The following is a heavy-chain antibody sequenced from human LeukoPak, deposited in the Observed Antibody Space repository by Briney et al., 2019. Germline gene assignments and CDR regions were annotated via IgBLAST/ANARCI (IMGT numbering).Heavy chain of an antibody. V-gene: IGHV1-2*02. CDR2: INPNSGGT. D-gene: IGHD2-2*01. J-gene: IGHJ4*02. CDR3: ARGGCTNCYDYVY. CDR1: GYTFTGYY. Sequence: ASVKVSCKASGYTFTGYYMHWVRQAPGQGLEWMGWINPNSGGTNYAQKFRGRVTMTRDTSISTAYMELSRLRSDDTAVYYCARGGCTNCYDYVYWGQGTLVTVSS.